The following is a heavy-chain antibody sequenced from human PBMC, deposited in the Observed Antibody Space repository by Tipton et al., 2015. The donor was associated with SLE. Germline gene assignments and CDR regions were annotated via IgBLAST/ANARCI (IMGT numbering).Heavy chain of an antibody. J-gene: IGHJ5*02. Sequence: TLSLTCTVSGGSISSYYWSWIRQPPGKGLEWIGYIYYSGGTNYNPSLKSRVTISVDTSKNQFSLKLSSVTAADTAVYYCARLVPGEGWFDPWGQGTLVTVSS. V-gene: IGHV4-59*12. CDR1: GGSISSYY. CDR2: IYYSGGT. D-gene: IGHD2-2*01. CDR3: ARLVPGEGWFDP.